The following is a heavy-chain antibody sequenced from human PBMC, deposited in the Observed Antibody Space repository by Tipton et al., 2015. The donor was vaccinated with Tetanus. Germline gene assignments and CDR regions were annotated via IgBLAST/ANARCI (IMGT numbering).Heavy chain of an antibody. D-gene: IGHD2-15*01. J-gene: IGHJ5*02. Sequence: SLRLSCAASGFTFSGSDMQWVRQASGKGLEWVGRIRRAANYHATEYAASVKGRFNISRDDSKNTAYLQMNNLKIEVTAVYYCAGGPSVAYCSGGSCPVCFDPWGEGTLVSVSS. CDR1: GFTFSGSD. V-gene: IGHV3-73*01. CDR3: AGGPSVAYCSGGSCPVCFDP. CDR2: IRRAANYHAT.